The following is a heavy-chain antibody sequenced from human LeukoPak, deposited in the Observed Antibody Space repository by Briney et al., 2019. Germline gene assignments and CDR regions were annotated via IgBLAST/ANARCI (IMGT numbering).Heavy chain of an antibody. D-gene: IGHD3-9*01. J-gene: IGHJ5*02. CDR2: IYTSGST. CDR1: GGSISSGSYY. V-gene: IGHV4-61*02. Sequence: SETLSLTCTVSGGSISSGSYYWSWIRQPAGKGLEWIGRIYTSGSTNYNPSLKSRDTISVDTSKNQFSLKLGSVTAADTAVYYCARDYTYYDILTGYPQTSNWFDPWGQGTLVTVSS. CDR3: ARDYTYYDILTGYPQTSNWFDP.